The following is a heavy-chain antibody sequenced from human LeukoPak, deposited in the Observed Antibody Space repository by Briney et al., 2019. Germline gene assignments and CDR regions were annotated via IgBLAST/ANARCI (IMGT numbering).Heavy chain of an antibody. CDR2: MNPSSGNT. CDR3: ARSRGRLGWFDP. Sequence: ASVKVSCKASGYTFTSYDINWVRQATGQGLEWMGWMNPSSGNTGFAQKFQGRVTMTRDTSISTAYMELSSLISEDTAVYYCARSRGRLGWFDPWGQGTLVTVSS. V-gene: IGHV1-8*01. J-gene: IGHJ5*02. CDR1: GYTFTSYD. D-gene: IGHD3-10*01.